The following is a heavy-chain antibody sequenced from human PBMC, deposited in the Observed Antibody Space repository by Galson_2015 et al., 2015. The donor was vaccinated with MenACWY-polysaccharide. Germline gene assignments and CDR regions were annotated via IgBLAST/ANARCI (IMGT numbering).Heavy chain of an antibody. Sequence: LSLTCTVSGGSVSSPTYYWSWIRQPAGQGLEWIGRISATGNTNYNPSLKSRVTISVDTSKNQFSLNLNSVTAADTAVYYCARSSASYFFDYWGQGTLVTVSS. V-gene: IGHV4-61*02. J-gene: IGHJ4*02. CDR2: ISATGNT. CDR1: GGSVSSPTYY. D-gene: IGHD6-19*01. CDR3: ARSSASYFFDY.